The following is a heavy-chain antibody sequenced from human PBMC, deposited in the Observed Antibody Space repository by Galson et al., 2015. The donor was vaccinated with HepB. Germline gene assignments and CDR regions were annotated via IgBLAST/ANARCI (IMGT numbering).Heavy chain of an antibody. CDR1: GFTFSGSA. CDR2: IRSKANSYAT. V-gene: IGHV3-73*01. Sequence: SLRLSCAASGFTFSGSAMHWVRQASGKGLEWVGRIRSKANSYATAYAASVKGRFTISRDDSRNTAYLQMNSLKTEDTAVYYCTRHIGANNYAFDIWGQGTMVTVSS. D-gene: IGHD1-1*01. J-gene: IGHJ3*02. CDR3: TRHIGANNYAFDI.